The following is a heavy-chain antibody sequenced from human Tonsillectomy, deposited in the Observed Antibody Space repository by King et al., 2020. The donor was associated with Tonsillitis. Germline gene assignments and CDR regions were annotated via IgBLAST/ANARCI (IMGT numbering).Heavy chain of an antibody. CDR3: ARDGAHLYFDLLLYAPHSYFDY. CDR1: GFTFSSYG. V-gene: IGHV3-33*05. Sequence: VQLVESGGGVVQPGRSLRLSCAASGFTFSSYGMHWVRQAPGKGLEWVAGISYDGSNKYYADSVKGRFTISRDNSKNTLYLQMNSLRAEDTAVYYCARDGAHLYFDLLLYAPHSYFDYWGQGTLVTVSS. J-gene: IGHJ4*02. CDR2: ISYDGSNK. D-gene: IGHD3-9*01.